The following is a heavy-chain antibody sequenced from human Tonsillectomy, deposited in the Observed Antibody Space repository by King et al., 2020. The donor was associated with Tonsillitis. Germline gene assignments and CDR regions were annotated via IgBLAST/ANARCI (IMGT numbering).Heavy chain of an antibody. Sequence: VQLVESGGGVVQPGRSLRLSCAASGFTFSSYDLHWVRQAPGKGLEWVAVISYDGSYKYYADSVQGRFTISRDNSKNTLYLQMNSLRAEDTAVYYCARDRDDYIFDYWGQGTLVTVAS. CDR2: ISYDGSYK. CDR3: ARDRDDYIFDY. CDR1: GFTFSSYD. V-gene: IGHV3-33*05. D-gene: IGHD4/OR15-4a*01. J-gene: IGHJ4*02.